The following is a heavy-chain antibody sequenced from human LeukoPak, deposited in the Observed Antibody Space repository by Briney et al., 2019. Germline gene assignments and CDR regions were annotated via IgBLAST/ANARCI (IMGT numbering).Heavy chain of an antibody. J-gene: IGHJ4*02. D-gene: IGHD6-13*01. CDR3: AKSLGYSRSCFDN. CDR1: GLTFSSYA. Sequence: GGSLRLSCAASGLTFSSYAMSWVRQAPGKGLEWVSGISGNGGGTYYADSVKGRFTISRDNYKNTLYLQMNSLRVGDTAVYYCAKSLGYSRSCFDNWGQGTLVTVSS. CDR2: ISGNGGGT. V-gene: IGHV3-23*01.